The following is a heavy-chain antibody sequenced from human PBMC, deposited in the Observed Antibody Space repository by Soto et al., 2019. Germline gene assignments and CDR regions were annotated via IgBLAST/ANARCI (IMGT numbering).Heavy chain of an antibody. CDR3: ARDLGDYGDYYYYGMDV. D-gene: IGHD4-17*01. CDR1: GFTFSSYG. J-gene: IGHJ6*02. Sequence: LRLSCAASGFTFSSYGMHWVRQAPGKGLEWVAVIWYDGSNKYYADSVKGRFTISRDNSKKTLYLQMNRLRAEDTAVYYCARDLGDYGDYYYYGMDVWGQGTTVTVSS. V-gene: IGHV3-33*01. CDR2: IWYDGSNK.